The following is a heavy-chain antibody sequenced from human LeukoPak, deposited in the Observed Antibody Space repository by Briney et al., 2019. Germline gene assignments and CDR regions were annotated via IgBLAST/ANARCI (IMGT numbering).Heavy chain of an antibody. CDR2: IGSGSSAI. Sequence: GGSLRLSCAASGFILNTYPMNWVRQTPGKGLEWIAYIGSGSSAIYYTDSVKGRLTVSSDNAKNSLFLQVNSLRDEDTGVYYCARDTRNGADYWGQGTLVTVSS. J-gene: IGHJ4*02. CDR3: ARDTRNGADY. D-gene: IGHD3-10*01. CDR1: GFILNTYP. V-gene: IGHV3-48*02.